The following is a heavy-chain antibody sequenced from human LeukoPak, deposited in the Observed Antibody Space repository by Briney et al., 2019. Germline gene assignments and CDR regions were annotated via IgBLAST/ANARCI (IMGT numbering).Heavy chain of an antibody. D-gene: IGHD3-3*01. Sequence: GESLKISCKGSGYSFTSYWIGWVRQMPGKGLEWMGTIYPGDSDTRYSPSFQGQVTISADKSISTAYLQWSSLKASDTAMYYCARRITIFGVVNENWFDPWGQGTLDTVSS. CDR2: IYPGDSDT. V-gene: IGHV5-51*01. J-gene: IGHJ5*02. CDR3: ARRITIFGVVNENWFDP. CDR1: GYSFTSYW.